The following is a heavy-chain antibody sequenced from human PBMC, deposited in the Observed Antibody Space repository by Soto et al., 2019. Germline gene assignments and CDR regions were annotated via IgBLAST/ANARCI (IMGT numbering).Heavy chain of an antibody. Sequence: QVQLQESGPGLVKPSQTLSLTCTVSGGSISSGGYYWSWIRQHPGKGLEWIGYIYYSGSTYYNPSLKSRVTISVDTSKNQFSLKLSSVTAADTAVYYCVRVGTDYYDSSGYLNWFDPWGQGTLVTVSS. D-gene: IGHD3-22*01. V-gene: IGHV4-31*03. J-gene: IGHJ5*02. CDR3: VRVGTDYYDSSGYLNWFDP. CDR2: IYYSGST. CDR1: GGSISSGGYY.